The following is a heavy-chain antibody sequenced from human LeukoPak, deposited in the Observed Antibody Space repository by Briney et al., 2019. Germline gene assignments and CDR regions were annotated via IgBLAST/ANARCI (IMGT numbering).Heavy chain of an antibody. J-gene: IGHJ4*02. Sequence: SENLSLTCIVSGGSISSYYWSWIRQPPGKGLEWIGYIYYSGGTNYKPSLKSRVTISVDTSKNQFSLKLSSVTAADTAVYYCARGHYKEYFDYWGQGTLVTVSS. CDR1: GGSISSYY. CDR2: IYYSGGT. V-gene: IGHV4-59*01. CDR3: ARGHYKEYFDY. D-gene: IGHD4-11*01.